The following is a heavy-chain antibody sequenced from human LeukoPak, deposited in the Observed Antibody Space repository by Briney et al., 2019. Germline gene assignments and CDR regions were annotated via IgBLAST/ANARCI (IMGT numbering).Heavy chain of an antibody. V-gene: IGHV3-23*01. Sequence: GGSLRLSCAASGFTFSSYAMSWVRQAPGKGLEWVSAISGSGGSTYYADSVKGRFAISRDNSKNTLYLQMNSLRAEDTAVYYCAKAGYDERHFDYWGQGTLVTVSS. J-gene: IGHJ4*02. CDR3: AKAGYDERHFDY. D-gene: IGHD5-12*01. CDR2: ISGSGGST. CDR1: GFTFSSYA.